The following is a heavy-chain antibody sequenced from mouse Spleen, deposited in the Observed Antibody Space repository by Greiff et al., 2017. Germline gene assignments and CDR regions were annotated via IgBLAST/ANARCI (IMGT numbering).Heavy chain of an antibody. CDR2: ISSGGSYT. CDR3: ARHNYEWWFAY. D-gene: IGHD2-1*01. J-gene: IGHJ3*01. V-gene: IGHV5-6*01. CDR1: GFTFSSYG. Sequence: EVKLVESGGDLVKPGGSLKLSCAASGFTFSSYGMSWVRQTPDKRLEWVATISSGGSYTYYPDSVKGRFTISRDNAKNTLYLQMSSLKSEDTAMYYCARHNYEWWFAYWGQGTLVTVSA.